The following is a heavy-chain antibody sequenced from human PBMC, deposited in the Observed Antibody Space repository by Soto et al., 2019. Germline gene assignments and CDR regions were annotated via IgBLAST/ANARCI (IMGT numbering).Heavy chain of an antibody. V-gene: IGHV3-30-3*01. J-gene: IGHJ4*02. Sequence: PGGSLRLSCAASGFTFSSYAMHWVRQAPGKGLEWVAVISYDGSNKYYADSVKGRFTISRDNSKSTLYLQMNSLRAEDTAVYYCARDHSPVVLRFLEWLPMIDYWAREPWSPSPQ. CDR3: ARDHSPVVLRFLEWLPMIDY. CDR1: GFTFSSYA. D-gene: IGHD3-3*01. CDR2: ISYDGSNK.